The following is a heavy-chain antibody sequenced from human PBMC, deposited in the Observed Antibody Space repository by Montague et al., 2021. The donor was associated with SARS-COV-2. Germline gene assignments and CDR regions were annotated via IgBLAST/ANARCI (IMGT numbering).Heavy chain of an antibody. CDR3: ARDRLDILSPGRGMDV. Sequence: SLRLSCAASGFSFRNYGMNWVRQAPGKGLEWVVVIWFDGRKKYYADSVEGRFTVSRDNSKNTLYLEMNSLRAEDKGVYYCARDRLDILSPGRGMDVWGQGTTVTVSS. CDR2: IWFDGRKK. D-gene: IGHD3-9*01. J-gene: IGHJ6*02. V-gene: IGHV3-33*01. CDR1: GFSFRNYG.